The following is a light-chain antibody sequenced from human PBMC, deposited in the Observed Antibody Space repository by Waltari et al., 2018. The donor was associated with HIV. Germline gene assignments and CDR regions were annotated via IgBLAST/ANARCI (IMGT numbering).Light chain of an antibody. V-gene: IGLV1-47*01. CDR3: AAWDNRLSAWV. J-gene: IGLJ3*02. CDR1: TSHIGGNY. CDR2: RNN. Sequence: QSALTQTPSASGTPGQRVTMSCSGTTSHIGGNYVYWYQQIPGTAPKLLISRNNQRPSGVPDRFSGSKSGTSASLAISGLRSEDEADYYCAAWDNRLSAWVFGGGTKVTVL.